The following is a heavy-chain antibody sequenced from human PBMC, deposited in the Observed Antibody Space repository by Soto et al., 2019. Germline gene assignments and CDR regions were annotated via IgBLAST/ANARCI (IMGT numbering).Heavy chain of an antibody. CDR2: IYYSGST. V-gene: IGHV4-30-4*01. Sequence: SETLSLTCTVSVGSISSGDYYWCWIRQPPGKGLEWIGYIYYSGSTYYNPSLKSRVTISVDTSKNQFSLKLSSVTAADTAVYYCARDPHYYDSSGYSDYWGQGTLVTVSS. CDR3: ARDPHYYDSSGYSDY. CDR1: VGSISSGDYY. J-gene: IGHJ4*02. D-gene: IGHD3-22*01.